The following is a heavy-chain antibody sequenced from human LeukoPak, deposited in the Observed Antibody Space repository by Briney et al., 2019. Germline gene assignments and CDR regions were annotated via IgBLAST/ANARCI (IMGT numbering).Heavy chain of an antibody. CDR3: AKDYDYGFDY. CDR1: GFTLDDYA. Sequence: GRSLRLSCAASGFTLDDYAMHWVRQAPGKGLEWVSGISWNIDNIDYADSVRGRFTISRDNAKNSLYLQMNSPRAEDTALYYCAKDYDYGFDYWGQGTLVTVSS. D-gene: IGHD4-17*01. V-gene: IGHV3-9*01. J-gene: IGHJ4*02. CDR2: ISWNIDNI.